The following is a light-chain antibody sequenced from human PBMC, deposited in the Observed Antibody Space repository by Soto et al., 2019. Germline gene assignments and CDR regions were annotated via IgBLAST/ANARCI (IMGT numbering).Light chain of an antibody. J-gene: IGLJ3*02. CDR3: QSWDSSLSGVV. V-gene: IGLV1-40*01. Sequence: QSVLTQPPSVSGAPGQRVTISCTGSSSSIGTGYDVHWYQQLPGTAPKLLIYGNTNRPSGVPDRFSGSKSGTSASLTITGLQAEDEADYYCQSWDSSLSGVVFGGGTKLTVL. CDR2: GNT. CDR1: SSSIGTGYD.